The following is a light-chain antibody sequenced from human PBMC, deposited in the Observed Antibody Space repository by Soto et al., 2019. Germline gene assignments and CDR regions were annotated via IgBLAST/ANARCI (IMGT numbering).Light chain of an antibody. Sequence: EIVLTQSPGTLSLSPGEGATLSCRASQSVSSSYLAWYQHKPGQAPRLLIYGASSRATGIPDRFSGGGSGTDFTLTISRLEPEDFAVYYCQQYSSSPLTFGGGTKVEI. CDR3: QQYSSSPLT. J-gene: IGKJ4*01. V-gene: IGKV3-20*01. CDR2: GAS. CDR1: QSVSSSY.